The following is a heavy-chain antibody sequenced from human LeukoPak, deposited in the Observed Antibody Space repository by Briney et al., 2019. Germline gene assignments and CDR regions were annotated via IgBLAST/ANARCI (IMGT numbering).Heavy chain of an antibody. V-gene: IGHV1-18*01. CDR1: GYTFTSYG. J-gene: IGHJ6*02. Sequence: ASVKVSCKASGYTFTSYGISWVRQAPGQGLEWMGWISAYNGNTNYAQKLQGRVTMTTDTSTSTAYMELRSLRSDDTAVYYCARYLRSGWLRFSYYYGMDVWGQGTTVTVSS. CDR3: ARYLRSGWLRFSYYYGMDV. CDR2: ISAYNGNT. D-gene: IGHD5-12*01.